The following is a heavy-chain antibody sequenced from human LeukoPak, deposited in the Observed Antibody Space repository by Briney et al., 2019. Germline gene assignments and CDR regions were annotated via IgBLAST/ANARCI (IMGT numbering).Heavy chain of an antibody. CDR2: IDYRERT. J-gene: IGHJ4*02. CDR1: GGSITTSYHY. V-gene: IGHV4-39*01. D-gene: IGHD3-16*01. CDR3: ASYVSRTMRDS. Sequence: RTSETLSLTCTVSGGSITTSYHYWGWIRQPPGKGLEWIGSIDYRERTTYNPPLKSRVTISADTSRNQFSLKLSSVTARDTAVYYCASYVSRTMRDSWGQGTLVTVSS.